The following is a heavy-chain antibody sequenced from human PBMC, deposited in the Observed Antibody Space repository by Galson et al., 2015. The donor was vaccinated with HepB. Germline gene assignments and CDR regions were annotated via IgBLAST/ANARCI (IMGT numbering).Heavy chain of an antibody. CDR3: ARASSWYDDAFDI. D-gene: IGHD6-13*01. V-gene: IGHV3-30-3*01. Sequence: SLRLSCAASGFTFGSYAMHWVRQAPGKGLEWVAVISYDGSNKYYADSVKGRFTISRDNSKNTLYLQMNSLRAEDTAVYYCARASSWYDDAFDIWGQGTMVTVSS. CDR2: ISYDGSNK. CDR1: GFTFGSYA. J-gene: IGHJ3*02.